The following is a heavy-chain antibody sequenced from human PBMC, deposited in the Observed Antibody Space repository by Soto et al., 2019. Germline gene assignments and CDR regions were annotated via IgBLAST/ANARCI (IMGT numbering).Heavy chain of an antibody. CDR3: ARSSGGYYYYYGMEV. CDR1: GFTFSSYA. J-gene: IGHJ6*02. V-gene: IGHV3-53*01. Sequence: GGSLRLSCAASGFTFSSYAMSWVRQAPGRGLEWVSVIYSGGSTYYADSVKGRLTISRDNSKNTLYLQVNSLRAEHTAVYYCARSSGGYYYYYGMEVWGQGTTVTVSS. CDR2: IYSGGST.